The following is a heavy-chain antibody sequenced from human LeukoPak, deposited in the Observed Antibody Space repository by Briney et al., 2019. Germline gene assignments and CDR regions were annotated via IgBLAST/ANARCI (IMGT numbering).Heavy chain of an antibody. J-gene: IGHJ4*02. CDR1: GFTFSSYA. CDR3: AKDYDFWSGFLNYFDY. D-gene: IGHD3-3*01. V-gene: IGHV3-23*01. Sequence: GGSLRLSCAASGFTFSSYAMNWVRQAPGKGLEWVSAIIGSVGSTYYADSVKGRFTISRDNSKNTLYLQMNSLRAEDTAVYYCAKDYDFWSGFLNYFDYWGQGTLVTVSS. CDR2: IIGSVGST.